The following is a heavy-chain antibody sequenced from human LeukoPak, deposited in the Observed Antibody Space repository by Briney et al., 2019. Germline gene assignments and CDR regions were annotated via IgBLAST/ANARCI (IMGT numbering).Heavy chain of an antibody. D-gene: IGHD6-19*01. CDR2: IYYSGST. J-gene: IGHJ1*01. V-gene: IGHV4-59*01. CDR3: ARGVTGGWYGDFQH. CDR1: GGSINTYF. Sequence: SETLSLTCTVSGGSINTYFWSWIRQPPGKGLEWIGYIYYSGSTNYNPSLKSRFTISVDTSKNQFSLKLSSVTAADTAVYYCARGVTGGWYGDFQHWGQGTLVTVSS.